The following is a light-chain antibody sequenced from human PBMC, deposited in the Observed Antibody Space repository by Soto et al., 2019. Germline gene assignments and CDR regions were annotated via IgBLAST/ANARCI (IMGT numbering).Light chain of an antibody. J-gene: IGKJ5*01. Sequence: DIQMTQSPSTLSASVGDRVIITCRASQSIGTWLAWYQQKPGKAPKLLIYKASSLESGVPSRFSGSGSGTEFTLTIGSLQPDDFTTYYCKQYHSYPITFGQGTRLEI. CDR3: KQYHSYPIT. CDR1: QSIGTW. V-gene: IGKV1-5*03. CDR2: KAS.